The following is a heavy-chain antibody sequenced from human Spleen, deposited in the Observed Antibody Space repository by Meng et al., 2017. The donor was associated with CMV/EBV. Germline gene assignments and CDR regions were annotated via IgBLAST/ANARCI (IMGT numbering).Heavy chain of an antibody. V-gene: IGHV4-39*07. CDR2: VYHSGSA. D-gene: IGHD2-2*01. CDR1: SGYY. CDR3: ARIYCSSSNCYPRGFNWFDP. Sequence: SGYYWGWIRQPPGKELEWIGSVYHSGSAYYNPSFKSRVVVSVDTSRNQFSLSLTSVTTADTALYFCARIYCSSSNCYPRGFNWFDPWGQGTLVTVSS. J-gene: IGHJ5*02.